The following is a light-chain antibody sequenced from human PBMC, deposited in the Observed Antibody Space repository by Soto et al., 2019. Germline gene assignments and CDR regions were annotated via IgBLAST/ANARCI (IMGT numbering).Light chain of an antibody. CDR1: NIGSKT. V-gene: IGLV3-21*02. CDR2: DDS. J-gene: IGLJ1*01. CDR3: QVWDTTSDQLYV. Sequence: SYELTQPPSVSVGPGQTARITCGGHNIGSKTVHWYQQMPGQAPVLVIYDDSDRPSGIPERFSGSNSGNTATLTISRVEAGDEAVYYCQVWDTTSDQLYVFGTGTKVTVL.